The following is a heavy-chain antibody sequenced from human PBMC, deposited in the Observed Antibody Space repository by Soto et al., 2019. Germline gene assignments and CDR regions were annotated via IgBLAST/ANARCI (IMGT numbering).Heavy chain of an antibody. CDR3: ARGVKYGAYSRWFDP. V-gene: IGHV1-8*01. Sequence: EASVKVSCKASGYTFTSYDINWVRQATGQGLEYLGWMNPNSGNTGYVQKFQGRVTMTWDSSITTAYMELSSLRSEDTAVYFCARGVKYGAYSRWFDPWGQGTLVTVSS. CDR1: GYTFTSYD. J-gene: IGHJ5*02. D-gene: IGHD4-17*01. CDR2: MNPNSGNT.